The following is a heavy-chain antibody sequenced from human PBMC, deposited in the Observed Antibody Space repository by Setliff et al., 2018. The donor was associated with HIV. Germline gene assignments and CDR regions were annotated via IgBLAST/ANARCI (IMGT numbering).Heavy chain of an antibody. CDR2: ISNVGHT. CDR3: ARGRRGYNFRLDY. J-gene: IGHJ4*02. Sequence: PSETLSLTCTVSRGSISSFHWSWIRRPPGMGLEWIGYISNVGHTNCIPSLKSRVTISMDTSKDQFSLRLTSVTAADTAFYYCARGRRGYNFRLDYWGPGTLVTSPQ. CDR1: RGSISSFH. V-gene: IGHV4-4*08. D-gene: IGHD3-22*01.